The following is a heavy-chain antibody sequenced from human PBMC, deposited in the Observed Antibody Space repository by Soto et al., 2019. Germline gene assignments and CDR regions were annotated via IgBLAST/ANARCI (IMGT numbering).Heavy chain of an antibody. V-gene: IGHV3-23*01. Sequence: PGGSLRLSCAGSGFTFGSHAMSWVRQAPGKGLGWVSVISGSGGNTYYADSVKGRFTISRDNSRNTLYLQMNSLRAEDTAVYYCAKLLWDFWSGSRPMDVWGKGTTVTVSS. J-gene: IGHJ6*03. CDR3: AKLLWDFWSGSRPMDV. CDR2: ISGSGGNT. D-gene: IGHD3-3*01. CDR1: GFTFGSHA.